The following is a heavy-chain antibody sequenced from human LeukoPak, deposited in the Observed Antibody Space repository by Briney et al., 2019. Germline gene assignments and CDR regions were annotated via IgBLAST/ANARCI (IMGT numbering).Heavy chain of an antibody. CDR3: ARRRGISGTYGY. CDR2: FYPRDSYT. J-gene: IGHJ4*02. D-gene: IGHD1-26*01. Sequence: GGSLKTSRKSPGYILTNYWIGWVRQPPAQGLEAVGVFYPRDSYTRYSPSFKGQVTISADTSISTSYVQWSSLKASDSAIYYCARRRGISGTYGYWGQGTLVTASS. CDR1: GYILTNYW. V-gene: IGHV5-51*01.